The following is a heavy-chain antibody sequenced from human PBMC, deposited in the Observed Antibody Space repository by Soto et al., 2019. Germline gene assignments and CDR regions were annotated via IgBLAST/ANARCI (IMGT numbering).Heavy chain of an antibody. V-gene: IGHV3-11*01. CDR2: ISSSGSNT. CDR3: ARAPEGGVFDF. Sequence: GGSLRLSCAASGFTCGDYYMSWIRQAPGKGLEWVSYISSSGSNTYYAESMKGRFRISRDSANNSLYLQMNSLRAEDTAVYYCARAPEGGVFDFWGQGALVTVSS. J-gene: IGHJ4*02. D-gene: IGHD3-16*01. CDR1: GFTCGDYY.